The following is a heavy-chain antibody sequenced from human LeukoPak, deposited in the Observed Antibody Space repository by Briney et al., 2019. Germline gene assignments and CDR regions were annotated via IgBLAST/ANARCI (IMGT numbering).Heavy chain of an antibody. CDR1: GYTFTGYY. CDR3: ARLSTPNLYYFDY. CDR2: INPNSGVT. J-gene: IGHJ4*02. V-gene: IGHV1-2*02. D-gene: IGHD3-16*02. Sequence: ASAKVSCKASGYTFTGYYMRWVRQAPGQGLEWMGWINPNSGVTYYAQKFQGRVSMTRDTSISTAYMEVSRLRSDDSALYYCARLSTPNLYYFDYWGQGTLVTVSS.